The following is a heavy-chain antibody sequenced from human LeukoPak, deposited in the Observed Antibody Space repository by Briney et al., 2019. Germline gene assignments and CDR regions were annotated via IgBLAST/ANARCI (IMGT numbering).Heavy chain of an antibody. D-gene: IGHD2-2*01. J-gene: IGHJ4*02. Sequence: GGSLRLSCAASGFTFSSYGMNWVRQAPGKGLEWVAVIWYDGSNKYYADSVKGRFTISRDNSKNTLYLQMNSLRAEDTAVYYCAKGYHHVDYWGQGTLVTLSS. CDR3: AKGYHHVDY. CDR2: IWYDGSNK. CDR1: GFTFSSYG. V-gene: IGHV3-33*06.